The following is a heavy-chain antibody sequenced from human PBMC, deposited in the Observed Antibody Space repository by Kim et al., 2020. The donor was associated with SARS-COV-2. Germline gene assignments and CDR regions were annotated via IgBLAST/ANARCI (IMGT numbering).Heavy chain of an antibody. D-gene: IGHD3-9*01. Sequence: SETLSLTCTVSGGSISSGGYYWSWIRQHPGKGLEWIGYIYYSGSTYYNPSLKSRVTISVDTSKNQFSLKLSSVTAADTAVYYCARDVRYFETKIPNWFDPWGQGTLVTVSS. V-gene: IGHV4-31*03. CDR1: GGSISSGGYY. CDR3: ARDVRYFETKIPNWFDP. CDR2: IYYSGST. J-gene: IGHJ5*02.